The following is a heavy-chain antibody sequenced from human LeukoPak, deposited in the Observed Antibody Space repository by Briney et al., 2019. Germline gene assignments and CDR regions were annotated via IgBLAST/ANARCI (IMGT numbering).Heavy chain of an antibody. CDR2: ISGSGGST. D-gene: IGHD3-10*01. CDR3: AREITMVRGVAY. V-gene: IGHV3-23*01. J-gene: IGHJ4*02. Sequence: PGGSLRLSCAASGFTFSSYAMSWVRRAPGKGLEWVSAISGSGGSTYYADSVKGRFTISRDNSKNTLYLQMNSLRAEDTAVYYCAREITMVRGVAYWGQGTLVTVSS. CDR1: GFTFSSYA.